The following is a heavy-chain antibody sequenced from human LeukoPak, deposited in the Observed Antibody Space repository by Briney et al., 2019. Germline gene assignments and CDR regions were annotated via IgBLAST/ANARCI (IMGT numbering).Heavy chain of an antibody. V-gene: IGHV1-18*01. D-gene: IGHD4-17*01. Sequence: GASVKVSCKASGYTFTSYGISWVRQAPGQGLEWMGWISAYNGNTNYAQKLQGRVTMTTDTSTSTAYMELRSLRSDDTAVYYCAKELPDYGDFSYFDYWGQGTLVTVSS. CDR2: ISAYNGNT. J-gene: IGHJ4*02. CDR3: AKELPDYGDFSYFDY. CDR1: GYTFTSYG.